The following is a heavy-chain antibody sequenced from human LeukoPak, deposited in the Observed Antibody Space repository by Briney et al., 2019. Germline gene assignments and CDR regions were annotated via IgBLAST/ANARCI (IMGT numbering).Heavy chain of an antibody. CDR1: GLTFTNYW. CDR3: SRLRRHSDRCDFFYYYDH. D-gene: IGHD2-21*01. CDR2: VNTVSSYI. V-gene: IGHV3-21*01. J-gene: IGHJ4*02. Sequence: GGSLRLSCTASGLTFTNYWMNWVRQAPGKGLEWVASVNTVSSYIYYADSMRGRFTISRDNAKNSLFLQMNSLRAEDTAVYYCSRLRRHSDRCDFFYYYDHWGQGTLVTVSS.